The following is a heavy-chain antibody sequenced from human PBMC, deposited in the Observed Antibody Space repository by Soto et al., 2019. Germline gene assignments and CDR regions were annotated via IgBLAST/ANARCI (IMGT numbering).Heavy chain of an antibody. V-gene: IGHV3-23*01. Sequence: GGSLRLSCAASGFTFSSYAMSWVRQAPGKGLEWVSAISGSGGSTYYADSVKGRFTISRDNSKNTLYLQMNSLRAEDTAVYYCAKDLAPHDYGGGDFFDYWGQGTLVTVSS. CDR2: ISGSGGST. CDR3: AKDLAPHDYGGGDFFDY. D-gene: IGHD4-17*01. J-gene: IGHJ4*02. CDR1: GFTFSSYA.